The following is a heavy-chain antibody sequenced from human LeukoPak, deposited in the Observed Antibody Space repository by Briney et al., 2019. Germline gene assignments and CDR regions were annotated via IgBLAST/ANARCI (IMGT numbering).Heavy chain of an antibody. J-gene: IGHJ4*02. CDR2: IQNDGSYK. CDR3: AKRGTVTSNFEY. Sequence: GGSLRLSCAASGFTFTGHGMHWVRQAPGKGLEWVAFIQNDGSYKNYADSVKGRFIISRDNSKNTLYLQMNSRRTEDTAVYYCAKRGTVTSNFEYWGQGTLVTVSS. D-gene: IGHD4-17*01. V-gene: IGHV3-30*02. CDR1: GFTFTGHG.